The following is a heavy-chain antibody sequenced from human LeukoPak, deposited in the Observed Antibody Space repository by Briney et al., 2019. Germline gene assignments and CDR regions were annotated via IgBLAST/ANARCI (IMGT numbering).Heavy chain of an antibody. V-gene: IGHV1-46*01. Sequence: ASVKVSCKASGYTFTSYYMHWVRQAPGQGLEWMGIINPSGGSTSYAQKFQGRVAMTRDTSTSTVYMDLSSLRSEDTAVYYCARGITVVRGVIKGGMDVWGQGTTVTVSS. D-gene: IGHD3-10*01. CDR3: ARGITVVRGVIKGGMDV. J-gene: IGHJ6*02. CDR2: INPSGGST. CDR1: GYTFTSYY.